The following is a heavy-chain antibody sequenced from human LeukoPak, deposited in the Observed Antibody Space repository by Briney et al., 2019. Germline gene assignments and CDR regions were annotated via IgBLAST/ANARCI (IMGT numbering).Heavy chain of an antibody. Sequence: ASVKVSCKASGYTFTGYYMHWVRQAPGQGLEWMGRINPNSGNTGYAQKFQGRVTMTRNTSISTAYMELSSLRSEDTAVYYCARTGTLEGWFDPWGQGTLVTVSS. D-gene: IGHD1-7*01. CDR3: ARTGTLEGWFDP. J-gene: IGHJ5*02. CDR2: INPNSGNT. CDR1: GYTFTGYY. V-gene: IGHV1-8*02.